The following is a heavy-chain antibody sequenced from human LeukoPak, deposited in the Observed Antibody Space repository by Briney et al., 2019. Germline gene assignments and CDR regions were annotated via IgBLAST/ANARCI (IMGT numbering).Heavy chain of an antibody. J-gene: IGHJ4*02. CDR3: ARVSCSGGSCYSYYFDY. V-gene: IGHV1-69*06. D-gene: IGHD2-15*01. Sequence: SVKVSCKASGGTFSSYASSWVRQAPGQGLEWMGGIIPIFGTANYAQKFQGRVTITADKSTSTAYMELSSLRSEDTAVYYCARVSCSGGSCYSYYFDYWGQGTLVTVSS. CDR2: IIPIFGTA. CDR1: GGTFSSYA.